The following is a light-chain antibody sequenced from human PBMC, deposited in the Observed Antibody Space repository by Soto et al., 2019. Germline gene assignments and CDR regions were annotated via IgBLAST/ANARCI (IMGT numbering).Light chain of an antibody. CDR2: KAS. CDR3: QQYNIYSFT. J-gene: IGKJ3*01. CDR1: QSISSW. V-gene: IGKV1-5*03. Sequence: VQMTMSPSTLSASVGNRVTIPCRASQSISSWLAWYQRKPGKAPKLLIYKASSLESGVPSRFSGSGSGTEFTLTICSLQPDDFATYYCQQYNIYSFTFGPVTKVDIK.